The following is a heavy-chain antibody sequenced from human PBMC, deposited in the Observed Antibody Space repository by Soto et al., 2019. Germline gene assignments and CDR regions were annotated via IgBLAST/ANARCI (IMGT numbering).Heavy chain of an antibody. V-gene: IGHV3-74*01. CDR1: GFTFSIYW. Sequence: GGSLRLSCAASGFTFSIYWMHWVRQAPGKGLVWVSRLNSDGKSTDYADSVKGRFTISRDNAKNTLYLQMNSLTAEDTAVYYCARGGYCSGGSCFSGGFSPWGQGTLVTVSA. CDR3: ARGGYCSGGSCFSGGFSP. D-gene: IGHD2-15*01. CDR2: LNSDGKST. J-gene: IGHJ5*02.